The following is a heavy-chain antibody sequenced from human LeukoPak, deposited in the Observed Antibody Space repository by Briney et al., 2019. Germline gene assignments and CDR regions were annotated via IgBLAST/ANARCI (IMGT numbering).Heavy chain of an antibody. CDR3: AKALRYYYDSSGYRIDY. CDR1: GFTFSSYA. Sequence: PGGSLRLSCAASGFTFSSYAMSWVRQAPGKGLGWVSAISGSGGSTYYADSVKGRFTISRDNSKNTLYLQMNSLRAEDTAVYYCAKALRYYYDSSGYRIDYWGQGTLVTVSS. J-gene: IGHJ4*02. V-gene: IGHV3-23*01. CDR2: ISGSGGST. D-gene: IGHD3-22*01.